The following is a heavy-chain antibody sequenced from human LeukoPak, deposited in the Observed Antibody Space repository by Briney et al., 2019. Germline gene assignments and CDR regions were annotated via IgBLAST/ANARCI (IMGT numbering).Heavy chain of an antibody. V-gene: IGHV3-7*01. J-gene: IGHJ4*02. CDR1: GFTFSSYT. D-gene: IGHD3-10*01. CDR2: IKQDGTEI. Sequence: GGSLRLSCAASGFTFSSYTMNWVRQAPGKGLEWVANIKQDGTEILYMDSVKGRFTISRDNAKNSVYLQMNSLRVEDTAVYYCARRPFGADYWGQGTLVTVSS. CDR3: ARRPFGADY.